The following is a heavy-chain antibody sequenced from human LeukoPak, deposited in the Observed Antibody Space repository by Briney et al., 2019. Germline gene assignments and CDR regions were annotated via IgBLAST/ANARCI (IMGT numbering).Heavy chain of an antibody. D-gene: IGHD1-20*01. J-gene: IGHJ4*02. CDR3: ARDGLTGRTDGTLDS. CDR1: GFTFSHYT. V-gene: IGHV3-30-3*01. CDR2: ILYDGSNK. Sequence: PGGSLRLSCVASGFTFSHYTMHWVRQAPGKGLEWVAVILYDGSNKYYSDSVKGRFTISRDNSKNTVSLQMNSLRAEDTAMYYCARDGLTGRTDGTLDSWGQGTLVTVSS.